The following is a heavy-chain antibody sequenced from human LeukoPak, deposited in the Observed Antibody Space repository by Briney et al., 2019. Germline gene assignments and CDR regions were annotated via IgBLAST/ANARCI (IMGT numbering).Heavy chain of an antibody. CDR1: GYTFTSYG. CDR2: INPSGGST. Sequence: ASVKVSCKASGYTFTSYGISWVRQAPGQGLEWMGIINPSGGSTSYAQKFQGRVTMTRDMSTSTVYMELSSLRSEDTAVYYCARDITASNYDSSGYVPPGGAFDIWGQGTMVTVSS. J-gene: IGHJ3*02. V-gene: IGHV1-46*01. D-gene: IGHD3-22*01. CDR3: ARDITASNYDSSGYVPPGGAFDI.